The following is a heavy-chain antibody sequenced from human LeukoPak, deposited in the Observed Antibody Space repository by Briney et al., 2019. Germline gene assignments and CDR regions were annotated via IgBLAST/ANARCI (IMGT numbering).Heavy chain of an antibody. CDR2: ISPDGRNI. CDR3: VRHGGGTTPYDC. CDR1: GFTLSDYW. J-gene: IGHJ4*02. D-gene: IGHD1-7*01. V-gene: IGHV3-74*01. Sequence: QPGGSLRLSCAASGFTLSDYWMNWVRHAPGKGPVWVSHISPDGRNIAYADSVKGLFTISRDSAKNTLYLQVNSRRVGDTAVYYCVRHGGGTTPYDCWGQGNLVTVSS.